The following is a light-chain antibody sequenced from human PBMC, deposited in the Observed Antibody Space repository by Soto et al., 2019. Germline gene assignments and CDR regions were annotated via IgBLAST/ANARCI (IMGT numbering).Light chain of an antibody. J-gene: IGKJ4*01. CDR2: GAS. Sequence: DIQLTQSPSFLSASVGDRVTISCRASQGISDFLAWYQQKPGKAPKLLIYGASTLQSGVPSRFSGSASGTEFTLTISSLQPEDFATYFCQQFNAYPLTFGGGTKLEIK. V-gene: IGKV1-9*01. CDR1: QGISDF. CDR3: QQFNAYPLT.